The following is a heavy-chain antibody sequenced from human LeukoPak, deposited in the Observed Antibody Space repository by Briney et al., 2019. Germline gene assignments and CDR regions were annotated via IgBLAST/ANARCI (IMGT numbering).Heavy chain of an antibody. J-gene: IGHJ4*02. CDR3: AGLITVAGDIDY. CDR2: IRQDGSER. V-gene: IGHV3-7*01. CDR1: GFTLGTYW. Sequence: GGSLRLSCAASGFTLGTYWMSWVRQAPGKGLEWVATIRQDGSERFYVDSVKGRFTVSRDNAKNSLYLQMNSLRAEDTAVYYCAGLITVAGDIDYWGQGTLFTVSS. D-gene: IGHD6-19*01.